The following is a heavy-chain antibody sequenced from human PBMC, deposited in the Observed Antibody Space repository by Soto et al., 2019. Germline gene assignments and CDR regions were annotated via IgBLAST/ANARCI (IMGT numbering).Heavy chain of an antibody. Sequence: QVRLVESGGGVVQPGRSLRLSCAGSGFTFSNYGLHWVRQAPGKGPEWVAAISYDGSNEYYADSVKGRFTISRDKSKNMLYLQMDSLRPEDTAVYYCAKDGAPRYCTRSSCHPAGAYWGQGTLVTVSS. D-gene: IGHD2-15*01. CDR1: GFTFSNYG. CDR2: ISYDGSNE. J-gene: IGHJ4*02. CDR3: AKDGAPRYCTRSSCHPAGAY. V-gene: IGHV3-30*18.